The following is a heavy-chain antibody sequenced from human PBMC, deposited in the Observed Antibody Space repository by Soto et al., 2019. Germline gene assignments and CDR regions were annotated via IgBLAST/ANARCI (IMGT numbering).Heavy chain of an antibody. CDR1: GFTVSSNY. J-gene: IGHJ4*02. Sequence: EVQMVESGGGLIQPGGSLRLSCAAFGFTVSSNYMTWVRQAPGKELEWVSVIYSGGSTYYADSVKGRFTISRDNSRNTLYLQMNSLRAEDTAVYYCARGFPSMAYYGEYYFDKWGQGTLVTVSS. CDR2: IYSGGST. V-gene: IGHV3-53*01. CDR3: ARGFPSMAYYGEYYFDK. D-gene: IGHD3-10*01.